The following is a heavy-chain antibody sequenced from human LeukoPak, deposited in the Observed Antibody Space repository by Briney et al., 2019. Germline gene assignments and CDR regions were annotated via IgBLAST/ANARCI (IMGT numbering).Heavy chain of an antibody. J-gene: IGHJ3*02. V-gene: IGHV4-31*03. CDR2: IFYNGNT. Sequence: PSQTLSLTCTVSGGSISSGGYYWSWIRQHPGKGLEWIGYIFYNGNTYYNPSLKSRLTISGDTSKNQFSLKLSSVTAADTAVYYCVRNFDSYNALDIWGQGTMVTVSS. CDR3: VRNFDSYNALDI. CDR1: GGSISSGGYY. D-gene: IGHD3-22*01.